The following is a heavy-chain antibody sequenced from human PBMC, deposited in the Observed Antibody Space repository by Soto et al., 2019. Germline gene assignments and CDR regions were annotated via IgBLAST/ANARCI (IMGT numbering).Heavy chain of an antibody. CDR3: ARETYYYDSSGYYGYYFDY. Sequence: EVQLVESGGGLVQPGGSLRLSCAASGFTFSSYDMHWVRQATGKGLEWVSAIGTAGDTYYPGSVKGRFTISRENAKNSLYLQMNSLRAEDTAVYYCARETYYYDSSGYYGYYFDYWGQGTLVTVSS. V-gene: IGHV3-13*01. D-gene: IGHD3-22*01. CDR2: IGTAGDT. J-gene: IGHJ4*02. CDR1: GFTFSSYD.